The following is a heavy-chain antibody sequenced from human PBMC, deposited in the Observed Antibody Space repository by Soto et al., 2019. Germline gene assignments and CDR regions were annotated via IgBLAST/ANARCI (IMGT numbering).Heavy chain of an antibody. CDR3: ARDFRGIAVAGTSWFDP. D-gene: IGHD6-19*01. Sequence: QVQLQESGPGLVKPSETLSLTCTVSGGSISTYYWSWIRQPAGKGLEWIGRIYTSGSTNYNPSLKSRVTTSVDTSKNQFSLKLSSVTAADTAVYYCARDFRGIAVAGTSWFDPWGQGTLVTVSS. J-gene: IGHJ5*02. CDR2: IYTSGST. CDR1: GGSISTYY. V-gene: IGHV4-4*07.